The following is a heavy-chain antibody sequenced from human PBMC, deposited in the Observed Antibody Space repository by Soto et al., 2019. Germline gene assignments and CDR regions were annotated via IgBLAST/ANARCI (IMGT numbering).Heavy chain of an antibody. CDR3: ARDAYYYYDSSGFGDAFDI. CDR1: GFTFSSYS. Sequence: GSLRLSCAASGFTFSSYSMNWVRQAPGKGLEWVSSISSSSSYIYYADSVKGRFTISRDNAKNSLYLQMNSLRAEDTAVYYCARDAYYYYDSSGFGDAFDIWGQGTMVTVSS. V-gene: IGHV3-21*01. J-gene: IGHJ3*02. CDR2: ISSSSSYI. D-gene: IGHD3-22*01.